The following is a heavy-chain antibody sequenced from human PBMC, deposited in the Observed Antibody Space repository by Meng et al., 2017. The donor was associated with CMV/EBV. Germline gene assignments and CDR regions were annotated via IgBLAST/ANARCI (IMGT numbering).Heavy chain of an antibody. J-gene: IGHJ5*02. Sequence: GESLKISCSASGFNFSNAWMTWVRQAPGKGLEWVGRIKSKTDGGTTDYAAHVKGRCTITRDDSKNTLYQQMNSLKTEDTAVYYCTTDLEVPAAIPFICFDHWGQGTLVTVSS. CDR1: GFNFSNAW. D-gene: IGHD2-2*02. V-gene: IGHV3-15*01. CDR2: IKSKTDGGTT. CDR3: TTDLEVPAAIPFICFDH.